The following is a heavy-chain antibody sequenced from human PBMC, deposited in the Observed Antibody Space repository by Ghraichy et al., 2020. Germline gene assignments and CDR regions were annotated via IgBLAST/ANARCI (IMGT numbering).Heavy chain of an antibody. CDR2: ISYSGST. V-gene: IGHV4-39*01. D-gene: IGHD3-16*01. J-gene: IGHJ4*02. CDR1: GDSINNDHYY. Sequence: SQTLSLTCTVSGDSINNDHYYWGWIRQPPGKGLEWIGSISYSGSTYYNPSLKSRLTISVAPSKNRFSLTLTSVTAADTAVYYCASNGGGASFNSWGQGTLVPVSS. CDR3: ASNGGGASFNS.